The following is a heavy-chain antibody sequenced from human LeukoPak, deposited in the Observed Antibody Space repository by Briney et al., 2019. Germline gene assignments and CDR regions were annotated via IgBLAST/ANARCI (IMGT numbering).Heavy chain of an antibody. V-gene: IGHV4-59*01. Sequence: SETLSLTCTVSGGSISSYYWSWIRQAPGKGLEWIGYIYYSGSTNYNPSLKSRVTMSVGTSKNQFSLKLNSVTDADTAVYYCARDSEYNYGLDYWGQGTLVTVSS. CDR1: GGSISSYY. CDR2: IYYSGST. CDR3: ARDSEYNYGLDY. J-gene: IGHJ4*02. D-gene: IGHD5-18*01.